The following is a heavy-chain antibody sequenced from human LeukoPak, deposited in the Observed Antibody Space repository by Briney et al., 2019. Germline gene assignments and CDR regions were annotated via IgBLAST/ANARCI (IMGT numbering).Heavy chain of an antibody. J-gene: IGHJ4*02. Sequence: ASVKLSSKASGYTFSGCYMHWMRQAPGQGIGWMGRIHTNSGGTNYDKKFQGSGAMTRDTSIRKEYIELSRLMSADTTAYYFGRVFMEVAGTRRYYFDYWGQGNLVTVSS. V-gene: IGHV1-2*02. CDR1: GYTFSGCY. D-gene: IGHD6-19*01. CDR2: IHTNSGGT. CDR3: GRVFMEVAGTRRYYFDY.